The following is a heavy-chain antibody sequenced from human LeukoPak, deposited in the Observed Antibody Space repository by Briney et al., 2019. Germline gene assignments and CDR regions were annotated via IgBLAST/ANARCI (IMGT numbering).Heavy chain of an antibody. CDR3: ARMRSYWYFDF. V-gene: IGHV4-39*07. CDR2: SYYTGNT. D-gene: IGHD2-15*01. CDR1: GDSISSSSYF. J-gene: IGHJ2*01. Sequence: PSETLSLTCTVSGDSISSSSYFWGWIRQSPGQGLEWIGTSYYTGNTYYNPSLKSRVTISLDTSRNQLSLRLTSVIVADAALYYCARMRSYWYFDFWGRGTLVAVSS.